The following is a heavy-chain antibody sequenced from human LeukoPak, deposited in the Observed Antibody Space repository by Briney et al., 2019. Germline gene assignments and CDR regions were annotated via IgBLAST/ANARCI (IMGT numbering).Heavy chain of an antibody. D-gene: IGHD6-19*01. CDR2: INHSGST. J-gene: IGHJ3*02. CDR1: GGSFSGYY. CDR3: ARGDGSGWYRDAFDI. V-gene: IGHV4-34*01. Sequence: SETLSLTCAVYGGSFSGYYWSWIRQPPGKGLEWIGEINHSGSTNYNPSLKSRVTISVDTSKNQFSLKLSSVTAADTAVYYCARGDGSGWYRDAFDIWGQGTMVTVSS.